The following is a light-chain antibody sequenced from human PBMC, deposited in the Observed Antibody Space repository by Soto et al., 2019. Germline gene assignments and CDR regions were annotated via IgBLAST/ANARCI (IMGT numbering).Light chain of an antibody. CDR1: QDVSRY. V-gene: IGKV1-9*01. CDR2: AAS. J-gene: IGKJ3*01. CDR3: QQLNSYVFA. Sequence: DIQLTQSPSFLSASVGDRVTITCRASQDVSRYLAWYQQKPGKAPNLLIYAASTLRSGVRSRFSGSGSETEFTLTISSLQPEDFATYYCQQLNSYVFAFGPGTKWISN.